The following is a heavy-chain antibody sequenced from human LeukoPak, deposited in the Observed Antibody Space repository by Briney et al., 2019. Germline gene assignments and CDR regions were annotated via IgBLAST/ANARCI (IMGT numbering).Heavy chain of an antibody. D-gene: IGHD2-21*02. V-gene: IGHV4-39*07. J-gene: IGHJ1*01. CDR3: ASAVTAMDAEYFQH. CDR2: ISDSGNT. CDR1: GGSISSRNYY. Sequence: SETLSLTCTVSGGSISSRNYYWGWIRQPPGEGLEWIGKISDSGNTYYSPSLRSRVTISIDTSKNQFSLKLSSVTAADTAVYYCASAVTAMDAEYFQHWGQGTLLTVS.